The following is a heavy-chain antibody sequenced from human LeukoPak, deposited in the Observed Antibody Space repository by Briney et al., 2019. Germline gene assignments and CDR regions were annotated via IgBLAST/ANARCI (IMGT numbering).Heavy chain of an antibody. CDR3: ARELPPPPGIAVAAAGDY. CDR2: INTNTGNP. J-gene: IGHJ4*02. D-gene: IGHD6-19*01. V-gene: IGHV7-4-1*02. Sequence: ASVKVSCKASGYTFTSYAMNWVRQAPGQGLEWMGWINTNTGNPAYAQGFTGRFVFSLDTSVSTAYLQISSLKAEDTAVYYCARELPPPPGIAVAAAGDYWGQGTLVTVSS. CDR1: GYTFTSYA.